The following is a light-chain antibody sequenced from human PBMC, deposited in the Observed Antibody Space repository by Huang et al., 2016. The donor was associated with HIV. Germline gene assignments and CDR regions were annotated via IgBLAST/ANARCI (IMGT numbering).Light chain of an antibody. CDR3: QQSYSTPYT. Sequence: DIQMTQYPSSLSASVGDRVTITCRASQSISSYLNWYQQKPGNAPKLLIYAASSLQSGVPSRFSGSGSGTDFTLTISSLQPEDFATYYCQQSYSTPYTFGQGTKLEIK. CDR1: QSISSY. J-gene: IGKJ2*01. CDR2: AAS. V-gene: IGKV1-39*01.